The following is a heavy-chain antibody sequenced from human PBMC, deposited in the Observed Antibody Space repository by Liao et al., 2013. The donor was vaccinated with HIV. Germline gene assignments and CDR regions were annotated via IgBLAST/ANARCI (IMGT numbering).Heavy chain of an antibody. D-gene: IGHD4/OR15-4a*01. CDR1: GGSISSGSYY. Sequence: QVQLQESGPGLVKPSQTLSLTCTVSGGSISSGSYYWSWIRQPAGKGLEWIGRIFTSGSTNYNPSLKSRVTISVDTSKNQFSLKLSSVTAADTAVYYCARDLPVLSRRFDYWGQGTLVTVSS. J-gene: IGHJ4*02. CDR3: ARDLPVLSRRFDY. CDR2: IFTSGST. V-gene: IGHV4-61*02.